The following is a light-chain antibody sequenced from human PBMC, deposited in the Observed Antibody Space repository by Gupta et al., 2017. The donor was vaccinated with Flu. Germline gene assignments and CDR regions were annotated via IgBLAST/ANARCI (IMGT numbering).Light chain of an antibody. Sequence: SVLPQPPSASGTPGRRVTISCSRTSSNIGSNTVNWYQQLPGTAPKLLIYSNNQRPSGVPDRFSGSKSGTSASLAISGLQSEDEADYYCAAWDDSLNGWVFGGGTKLTVL. CDR3: AAWDDSLNGWV. CDR2: SNN. J-gene: IGLJ3*02. V-gene: IGLV1-44*01. CDR1: SSNIGSNT.